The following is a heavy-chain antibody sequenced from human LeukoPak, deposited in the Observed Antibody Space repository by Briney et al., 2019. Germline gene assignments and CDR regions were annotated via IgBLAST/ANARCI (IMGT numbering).Heavy chain of an antibody. J-gene: IGHJ4*02. V-gene: IGHV3-7*01. CDR3: ARLFDFWSGYDY. CDR1: GLTFSSYW. CDR2: IKQDGSEK. D-gene: IGHD3-3*01. Sequence: GGSLRLSCAASGLTFSSYWMSWVRQAPGKGLEWVANIKQDGSEKYYVDSVKGRFTISRDNAKNSLYLQMNSLRAEDTAVYYCARLFDFWSGYDYWGQGTLVTVSS.